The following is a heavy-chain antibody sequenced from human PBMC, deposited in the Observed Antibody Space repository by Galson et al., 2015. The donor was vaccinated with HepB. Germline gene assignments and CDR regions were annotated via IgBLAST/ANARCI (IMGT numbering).Heavy chain of an antibody. J-gene: IGHJ4*02. CDR3: AKGEPMILVLIIRYLDD. D-gene: IGHD3-22*01. Sequence: SLRLSCAVSGLTFNNFAMTWVRQAPGKGLVWVSTISGSGRTTNYVTSVKGRFTVSRDDANNTLYLHMSSLRAEDTAVYYCAKGEPMILVLIIRYLDDWGQGTLFTISS. V-gene: IGHV3-23*01. CDR1: GLTFNNFA. CDR2: ISGSGRTT.